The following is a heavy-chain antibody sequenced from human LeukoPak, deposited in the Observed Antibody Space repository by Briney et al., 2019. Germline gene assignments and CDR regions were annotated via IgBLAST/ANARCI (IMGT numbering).Heavy chain of an antibody. D-gene: IGHD6-19*01. V-gene: IGHV4-59*01. Sequence: PSETLSLTCTVSGDSISDYYWSWIRQPPGKGLEWIGYIYYSGSTNYIPSLKSRVTISVDTSKNQFSLKLSSVTAADTAVYYCARVFARGMAVAGDAFDIWGQGTMDTVSS. J-gene: IGHJ3*02. CDR2: IYYSGST. CDR1: GDSISDYY. CDR3: ARVFARGMAVAGDAFDI.